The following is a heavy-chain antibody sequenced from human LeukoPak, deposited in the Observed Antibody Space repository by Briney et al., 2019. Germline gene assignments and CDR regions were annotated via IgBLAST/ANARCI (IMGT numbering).Heavy chain of an antibody. CDR1: GDSISNSGYY. CDR2: VYYSRGT. CDR3: ARQGSDAFDI. Sequence: SETLSLTCTVSGDSISNSGYYWGWIRQSPGKGLEWIGSVYYSRGTYYNPSLKSRVTISVDTSKNQFSLKLSSVTAADTAVYYCARQGSDAFDIWGQGTMVTVSS. V-gene: IGHV4-39*01. J-gene: IGHJ3*02.